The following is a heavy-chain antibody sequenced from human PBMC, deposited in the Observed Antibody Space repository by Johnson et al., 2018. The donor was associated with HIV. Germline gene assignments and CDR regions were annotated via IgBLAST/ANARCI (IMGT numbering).Heavy chain of an antibody. CDR3: ARGPGAFDI. CDR2: IKQDGSEK. CDR1: GFSFGNYA. J-gene: IGHJ3*02. V-gene: IGHV3-7*01. Sequence: VQLLESGGGLVQPGGSLRLSCAASGFSFGNYAMTWVRQAPGKGLEWVANIKQDGSEKYYVDSVKGRFTISRDNSKNTLYLQMNSLRAEDTAVYYCARGPGAFDIWGQGTMVTVSS.